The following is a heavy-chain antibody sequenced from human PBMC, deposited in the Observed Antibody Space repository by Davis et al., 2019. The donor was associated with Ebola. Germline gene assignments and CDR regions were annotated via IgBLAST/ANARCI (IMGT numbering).Heavy chain of an antibody. CDR3: AKYHGGRSDFDY. V-gene: IGHV3-23*01. CDR1: GFTFSSYA. CDR2: ISGNGVTT. Sequence: PGGSLRLSCAASGFTFSSYALSWVRQAPGKGLEWVSSISGNGVTTYYTDSVKGRFTISRDNSKNTLYLQMNSLRAEDTAVYYCAKYHGGRSDFDYWGQGTLVTVSS. J-gene: IGHJ4*02. D-gene: IGHD4-23*01.